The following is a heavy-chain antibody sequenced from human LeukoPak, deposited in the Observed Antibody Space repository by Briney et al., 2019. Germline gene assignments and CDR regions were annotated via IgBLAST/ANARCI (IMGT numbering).Heavy chain of an antibody. CDR1: GFTFSSYS. Sequence: PGGSLRLSCAASGFTFSSYSMNWVRQAPGKGLEWVSSISSSSSSYIYYADSVKGRFTISRDNAKNSLYLQMNSLRAEDTAVYYCARDSPWYYDSSGPRGYYFDYWGQGTLVTVSS. V-gene: IGHV3-21*01. D-gene: IGHD3-22*01. CDR2: ISSSSSSYI. J-gene: IGHJ4*02. CDR3: ARDSPWYYDSSGPRGYYFDY.